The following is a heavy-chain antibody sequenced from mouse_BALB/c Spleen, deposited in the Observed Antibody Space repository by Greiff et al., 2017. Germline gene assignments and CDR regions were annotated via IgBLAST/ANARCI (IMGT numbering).Heavy chain of an antibody. J-gene: IGHJ4*01. CDR2: INPSTGYT. CDR1: GYTFTSYW. Sequence: QVQLQQSGAELAKPGASVKMSCKASGYTFTSYWMHWVKQRPGQGLEWIGYINPSTGYTEYNQKFKDKATLTADKSSSTAYMQLSSLTSEDSAVYYCARPYDGYPYAMDYWGQGTSVTVSS. D-gene: IGHD2-3*01. V-gene: IGHV1-7*01. CDR3: ARPYDGYPYAMDY.